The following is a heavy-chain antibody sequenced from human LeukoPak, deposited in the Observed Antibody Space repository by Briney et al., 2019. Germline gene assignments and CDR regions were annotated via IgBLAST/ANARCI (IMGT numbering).Heavy chain of an antibody. Sequence: GGSLRLSCTASGFTFATYAMSWVRQAPGKGLEWVSVISGSGNSADYADSVKGRFTISRDNSKNTLYLQMKSLRAEDTALYYCAKGGGAYKPFGSWGQGTLVTVSS. D-gene: IGHD3-16*01. J-gene: IGHJ4*02. CDR3: AKGGGAYKPFGS. CDR1: GFTFATYA. CDR2: ISGSGNSA. V-gene: IGHV3-23*01.